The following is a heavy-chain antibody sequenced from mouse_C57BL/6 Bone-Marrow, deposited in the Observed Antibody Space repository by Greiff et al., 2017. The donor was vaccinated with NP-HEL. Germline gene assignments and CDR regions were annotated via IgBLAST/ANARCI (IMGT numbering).Heavy chain of an antibody. D-gene: IGHD1-1*01. CDR1: GYTFTEYT. Sequence: QVQLKESGAELVKPGASVKLSCKASGYTFTEYTIHWVKQRSGQGLEWIGWFYPGSGSIKYNEKFKDKATLTADKSSSTVYMDLSRLKSDDSAVYFCERHGDYFGSIYGYFDVWGTGTTVTVSS. CDR3: ERHGDYFGSIYGYFDV. V-gene: IGHV1-62-2*01. CDR2: FYPGSGSI. J-gene: IGHJ1*03.